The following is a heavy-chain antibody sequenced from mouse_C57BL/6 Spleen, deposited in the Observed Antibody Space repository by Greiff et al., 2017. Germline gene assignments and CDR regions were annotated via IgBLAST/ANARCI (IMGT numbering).Heavy chain of an antibody. CDR3: ARRGYYGSSYFDY. J-gene: IGHJ2*01. D-gene: IGHD1-1*01. CDR1: GYTFTSYW. Sequence: VQLQQPGAELVKPGASVKMSCKASGYTFTSYWITWVKQRPGQGLEWIGDIYPGSGSTNYNEKFKSKATLTVDTSSSTAYMQLSSLTSEDAAVYYCARRGYYGSSYFDYWGQGTTLTVSS. V-gene: IGHV1-55*01. CDR2: IYPGSGST.